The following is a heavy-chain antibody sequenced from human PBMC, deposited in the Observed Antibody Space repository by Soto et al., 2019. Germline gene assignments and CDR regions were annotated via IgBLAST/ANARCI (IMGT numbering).Heavy chain of an antibody. CDR2: IIPIFGTA. CDR1: GGTFSSYA. V-gene: IGHV1-69*01. D-gene: IGHD3-22*01. CDR3: ASPDDYYDSSGYYLLDY. J-gene: IGHJ4*02. Sequence: QVQLVQSGAEVKKPGSSVKVSCKASGGTFSSYAISWVRQAPGQGLEWMGGIIPIFGTANYAQKFQGRVTITADEPTSTAYMELSSLRSEDTAVYYCASPDDYYDSSGYYLLDYWGQGTLVTVSS.